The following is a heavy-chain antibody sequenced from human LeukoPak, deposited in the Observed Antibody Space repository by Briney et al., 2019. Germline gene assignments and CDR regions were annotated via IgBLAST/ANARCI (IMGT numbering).Heavy chain of an antibody. D-gene: IGHD3-22*01. J-gene: IGHJ4*02. V-gene: IGHV4-39*01. CDR3: AADSSGYYALYYFDY. Sequence: SETLSLTCTVSGGSISSSSYYWGWIRQPPGKGLEGIGSIYYSGSTYYNPSLKSRVTISVDTSKNQFSLKLSSVTAADTAVYYCAADSSGYYALYYFDYWGQGTLVTVSS. CDR1: GGSISSSSYY. CDR2: IYYSGST.